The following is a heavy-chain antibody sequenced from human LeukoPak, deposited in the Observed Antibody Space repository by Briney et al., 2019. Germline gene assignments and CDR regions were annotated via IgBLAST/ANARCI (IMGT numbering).Heavy chain of an antibody. J-gene: IGHJ2*01. V-gene: IGHV1-24*01. CDR3: VTDRARLFWYFDL. CDR1: GSTLSDLS. D-gene: IGHD2-21*02. Sequence: ASVKVSCRVSGSTLSDLSIHWVRQAPGKGLEYVGGSDPEDGETFHAQNFQGRVTMTEDTSIDTAYMELSSLRSEDTAVYYCVTDRARLFWYFDLWGRGTLVTVSS. CDR2: SDPEDGET.